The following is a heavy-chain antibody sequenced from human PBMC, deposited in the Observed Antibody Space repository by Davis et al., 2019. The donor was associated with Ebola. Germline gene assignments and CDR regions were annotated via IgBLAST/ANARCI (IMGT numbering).Heavy chain of an antibody. CDR2: IIPFVGIG. V-gene: IGHV1-69*04. CDR3: SRDPPHS. J-gene: IGHJ5*02. Sequence: SVKVSCKASGYSFSHYGISWVRQAPGQGLEWMGRIIPFVGIGDYAPKFRDRVTITADKLTKTAYMELSGLRSDDTAVYYCSRDPPHSWGQGTLVIVSS. CDR1: GYSFSHYG.